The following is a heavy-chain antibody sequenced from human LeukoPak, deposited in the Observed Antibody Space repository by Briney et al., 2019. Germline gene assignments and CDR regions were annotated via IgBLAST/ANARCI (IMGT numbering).Heavy chain of an antibody. CDR3: ARENIAARPHHFDY. D-gene: IGHD6-6*01. Sequence: PGGSLRLSCAASGFTFSSYAMHWVRQAPGKGLEWVAVISYDGSNKYYADSVKGRFTISRDNSKNTLYLQMNSLRAEDTAVYYCARENIAARPHHFDYWGQGTLVTVSS. V-gene: IGHV3-30-3*01. CDR1: GFTFSSYA. CDR2: ISYDGSNK. J-gene: IGHJ4*02.